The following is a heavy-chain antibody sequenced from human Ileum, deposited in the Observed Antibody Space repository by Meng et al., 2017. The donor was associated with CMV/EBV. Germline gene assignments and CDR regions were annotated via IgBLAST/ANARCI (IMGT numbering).Heavy chain of an antibody. V-gene: IGHV3-11*04. D-gene: IGHD2-21*02. CDR1: GFTFGDYY. Sequence: GESLKISCAASGFTFGDYYMTWIRQAPGKGLEWVSYISNSGSTIYFADSVKGRFTISRDNAKNSLYLQMNSLRAEDTAVYYCAGGDGWHFDSWGQGTLVTVSS. CDR2: ISNSGSTI. J-gene: IGHJ4*02. CDR3: AGGDGWHFDS.